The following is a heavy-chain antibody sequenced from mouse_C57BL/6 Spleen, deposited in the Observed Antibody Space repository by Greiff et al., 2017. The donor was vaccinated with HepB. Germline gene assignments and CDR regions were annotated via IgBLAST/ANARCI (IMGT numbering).Heavy chain of an antibody. D-gene: IGHD1-1*01. Sequence: VQLQQSGPELVKPGASVKISCKASGYAFSSSWMNWVKQRPGKGLEWIGRIYPGDGDTNYNGKFKGKATLTADKSSSTAYMQLSSLTSEDSAVYFCAREGGIYYYFDYWGQGTTLTVSS. CDR1: GYAFSSSW. CDR3: AREGGIYYYFDY. CDR2: IYPGDGDT. V-gene: IGHV1-82*01. J-gene: IGHJ2*01.